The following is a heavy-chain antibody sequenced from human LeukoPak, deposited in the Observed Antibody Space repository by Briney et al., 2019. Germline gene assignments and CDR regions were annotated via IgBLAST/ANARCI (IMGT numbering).Heavy chain of an antibody. J-gene: IGHJ4*02. CDR2: IYTSGST. CDR1: GVSISSYY. Sequence: SETLSLTCTVSGVSISSYYWSWIRQPAGKGLEWIGRIYTSGSTNYNPSLKSRVTISVDTSKNQFSLKLSSVTAADTAVYYCARGRYYDSSGYPYFDYWGQGTLVTVSS. CDR3: ARGRYYDSSGYPYFDY. D-gene: IGHD3-22*01. V-gene: IGHV4-4*07.